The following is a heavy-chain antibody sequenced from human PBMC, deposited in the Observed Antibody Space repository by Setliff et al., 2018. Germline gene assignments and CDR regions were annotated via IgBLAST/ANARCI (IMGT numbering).Heavy chain of an antibody. CDR3: SRDLQGSGDYVVDY. J-gene: IGHJ4*02. D-gene: IGHD4-17*01. CDR2: IKPDGSEK. CDR1: GFTFSTYW. Sequence: GGSLRLSCAASGFTFSTYWMSWVRQAPGKGLEWVANIKPDGSEKYYVDSVRGRFTISRDNAENSLTLQMNSLRVEDTAVYYCSRDLQGSGDYVVDYWGQGTLVTVSS. V-gene: IGHV3-7*01.